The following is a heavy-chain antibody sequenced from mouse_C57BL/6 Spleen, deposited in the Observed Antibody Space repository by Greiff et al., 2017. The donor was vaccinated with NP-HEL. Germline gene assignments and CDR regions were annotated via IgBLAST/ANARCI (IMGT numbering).Heavy chain of an antibody. J-gene: IGHJ4*01. V-gene: IGHV1-39*01. CDR2: INPNYGTT. Sequence: EVKLMESGPELVKPGASVKISCKASGYSFTDYNMNWVKQSNGKSLEWIGVINPNYGTTSYNQKFKGKATLTVDQSSSTAYMQLNSLTSEDSAVYYCARDSNYLYYYAMDYWGQGTSVTVSS. CDR1: GYSFTDYN. CDR3: ARDSNYLYYYAMDY. D-gene: IGHD2-5*01.